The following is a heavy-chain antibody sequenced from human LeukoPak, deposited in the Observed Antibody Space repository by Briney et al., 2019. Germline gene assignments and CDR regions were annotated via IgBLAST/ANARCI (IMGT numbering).Heavy chain of an antibody. V-gene: IGHV4-39*07. D-gene: IGHD3-22*01. CDR1: GGSISSSSYY. J-gene: IGHJ4*02. Sequence: PSETLSLTCTVSGGSISSSSYYWGWLRQPPGKGLEWIGSISYRGNNYHNPSVKSRVIMSVDTSKNQFSLALRSVTAADTAVYYCARSILRYYYNASGYYPYYFDYWGQGMLVTVSS. CDR3: ARSILRYYYNASGYYPYYFDY. CDR2: ISYRGNN.